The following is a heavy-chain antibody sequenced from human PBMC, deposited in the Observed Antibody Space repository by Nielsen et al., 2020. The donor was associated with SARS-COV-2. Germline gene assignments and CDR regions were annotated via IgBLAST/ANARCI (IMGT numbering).Heavy chain of an antibody. CDR1: GFTFDDYA. D-gene: IGHD3-16*01. J-gene: IGHJ4*02. CDR3: ARLQESGSVWGIFDH. V-gene: IGHV4-34*01. CDR2: VDHTGRT. Sequence: GSLRLSCAASGFTFDDYAMHWVRQPPGKGLEWIGEVDHTGRTNNNPSLQSRVTMSVDTSRNQFSLTVTSVTAADTAVYYCARLQESGSVWGIFDHWGQGALVTVSS.